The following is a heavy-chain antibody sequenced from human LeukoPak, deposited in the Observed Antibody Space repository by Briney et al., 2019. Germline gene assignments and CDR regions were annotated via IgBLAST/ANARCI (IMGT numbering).Heavy chain of an antibody. Sequence: GGSLRLSCAASGFTVTNNYMTWVRQAPGKGLEWVSTIYSGNSTNSADSVKGRITISRDNSKNTLYLQMNNLRAEDTAVYYCATGEQWLAFHYWGQGTLVTVSS. CDR3: ATGEQWLAFHY. V-gene: IGHV3-66*01. J-gene: IGHJ4*02. CDR2: IYSGNST. D-gene: IGHD6-19*01. CDR1: GFTVTNNY.